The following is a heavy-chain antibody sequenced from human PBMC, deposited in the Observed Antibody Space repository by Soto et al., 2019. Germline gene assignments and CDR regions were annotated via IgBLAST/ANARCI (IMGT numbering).Heavy chain of an antibody. CDR1: GFTFSSYA. J-gene: IGHJ4*02. Sequence: EVQLVESGGGLVQPGGSLRLSCAASGFTFSSYAMSWVRQAPGKGLEWVSAISGSGGSTYYADSVKGRFTISRDNSKNTLYLQMNSLRAEDTAVYYCAKDKMVRGVIMPYFDYWGPGTLVTVSS. D-gene: IGHD3-10*01. V-gene: IGHV3-23*04. CDR3: AKDKMVRGVIMPYFDY. CDR2: ISGSGGST.